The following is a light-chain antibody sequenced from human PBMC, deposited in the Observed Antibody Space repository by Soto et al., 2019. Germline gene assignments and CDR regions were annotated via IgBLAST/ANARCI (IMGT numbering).Light chain of an antibody. CDR1: SSDVGGYNY. J-gene: IGLJ1*01. Sequence: QSALTQPRSVSGSPGQSVTISCTGTSSDVGGYNYVSWYQQHPGKAPKLMIYDVSKRPSGVPDRFSGSKSGNTASLTISGLRAEDEADYYCSSYTSSVTLVFGTGTKLTVL. CDR3: SSYTSSVTLV. V-gene: IGLV2-11*01. CDR2: DVS.